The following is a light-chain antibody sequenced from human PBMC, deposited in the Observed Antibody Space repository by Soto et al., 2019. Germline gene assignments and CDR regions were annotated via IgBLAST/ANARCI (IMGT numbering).Light chain of an antibody. CDR3: CSYAGSSTWL. V-gene: IGLV2-23*01. Sequence: QSVLTQPASVSGSPGQSITISCTGTSSDVGNYIFVSWYQQFPGKAPKLIIYEGSKRPSGVSNRFSGSRSGNTASLTISGLQAEDEADYYCCSYAGSSTWLFGGGTKLTVL. CDR1: SSDVGNYIF. J-gene: IGLJ3*02. CDR2: EGS.